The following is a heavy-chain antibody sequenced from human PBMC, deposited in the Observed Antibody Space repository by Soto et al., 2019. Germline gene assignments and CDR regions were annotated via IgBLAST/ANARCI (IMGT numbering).Heavy chain of an antibody. V-gene: IGHV4-59*11. D-gene: IGHD3-16*01. Sequence: SETLSLTCTVSGGSMSSHYWTWLRQPPGKGLEWIGYISYSGSSYYNPSLKSRVTISADTSRNQFSLRLTSVIAADTAVYFCARADPDASVGFWGQGTLVTAPQ. CDR3: ARADPDASVGF. CDR2: ISYSGSS. J-gene: IGHJ4*02. CDR1: GGSMSSHY.